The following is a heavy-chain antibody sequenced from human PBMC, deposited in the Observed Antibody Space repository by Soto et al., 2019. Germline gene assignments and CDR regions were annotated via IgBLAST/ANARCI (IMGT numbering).Heavy chain of an antibody. D-gene: IGHD2-2*01. V-gene: IGHV1-18*01. J-gene: IGHJ2*01. CDR1: GYTFTSYG. CDR3: ARSWNSTTRYFDF. CDR2: ISAHNGNT. Sequence: GPEVKRPGASVKVSCKPSGYTFTSYGISWVRQAPGQGLEWMGWISAHNGNTNYAQKVQGRVTMTTDTSTSTAYMELTSLRSDDTAVYYCARSWNSTTRYFDFWGRGTLVTVSS.